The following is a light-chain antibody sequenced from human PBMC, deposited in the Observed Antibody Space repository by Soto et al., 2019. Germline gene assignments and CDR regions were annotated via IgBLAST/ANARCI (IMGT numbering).Light chain of an antibody. CDR1: ESISRH. CDR3: QQSYSTHSIT. V-gene: IGKV1-39*01. J-gene: IGKJ5*01. CDR2: AAS. Sequence: DIQMTQSPSSLSAFVGDRVTITCRASESISRHLNWYQQKPGKAPKLLIYAASSLQNGVTSRFSGGGSGTDFTPTISNLQPADFATYHCQQSYSTHSITFGQGTRLEIK.